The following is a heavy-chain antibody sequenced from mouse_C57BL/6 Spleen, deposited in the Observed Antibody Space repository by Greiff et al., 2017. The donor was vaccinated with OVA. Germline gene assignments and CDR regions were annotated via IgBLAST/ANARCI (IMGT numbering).Heavy chain of an antibody. J-gene: IGHJ1*03. CDR1: GYSITSGYY. Sequence: EVKLMESGPGLVKPSQSLSLTCSVTGYSITSGYYWNWIRQFPGNKLEWMGYISYDGSNNYNPSLKNRISITRDTSKNQFFLKLNSVTTEDTATYYCASNYYGSSYVLWYFDVWGTGTTVTVSS. CDR3: ASNYYGSSYVLWYFDV. CDR2: ISYDGSN. D-gene: IGHD1-1*01. V-gene: IGHV3-6*01.